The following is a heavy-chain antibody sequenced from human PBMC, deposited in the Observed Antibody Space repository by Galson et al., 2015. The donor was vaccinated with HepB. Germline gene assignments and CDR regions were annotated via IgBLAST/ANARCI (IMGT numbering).Heavy chain of an antibody. V-gene: IGHV3-30*02. J-gene: IGHJ3*02. Sequence: SLRLSCAASGFTFSSYGMHWVRQAPGKGLEWVAFIRYDGSNKYYADSVKGRFTISRDNSKNTLYLQMNSLRAEDTAVYYCAKLWPYYYDSSGYPITSPDAFDIWGQGTMVTVSS. CDR2: IRYDGSNK. CDR1: GFTFSSYG. CDR3: AKLWPYYYDSSGYPITSPDAFDI. D-gene: IGHD3-22*01.